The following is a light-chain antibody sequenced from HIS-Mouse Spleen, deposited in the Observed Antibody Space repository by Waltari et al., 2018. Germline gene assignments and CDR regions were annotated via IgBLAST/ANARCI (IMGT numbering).Light chain of an antibody. J-gene: IGLJ3*02. Sequence: SYELTQPPSVSVSPGQTARITCSGDALPKQYAYWYLQKPGQAPVLVIYKDSERPSGIPERFSGSSSGTTVTLTISGVQAEDEADYYCQSADSSGTGWVFGGGTKLTVL. CDR1: ALPKQY. CDR2: KDS. CDR3: QSADSSGTGWV. V-gene: IGLV3-25*03.